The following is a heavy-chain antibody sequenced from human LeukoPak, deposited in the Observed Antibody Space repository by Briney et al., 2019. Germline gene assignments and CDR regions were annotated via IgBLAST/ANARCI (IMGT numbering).Heavy chain of an antibody. CDR3: ARTRGRIMITFGGVHFDY. V-gene: IGHV4-34*01. CDR1: GGSFSGYY. D-gene: IGHD3-16*01. Sequence: SETLSLTCAVYGGSFSGYYWSWIRQPPGKGLEWIGEINHSGSTNYNPSLKSRVTISVDTSKNHFSLKLSSVTAADTAVYYCARTRGRIMITFGGVHFDYWGQGTLVTVSS. J-gene: IGHJ4*02. CDR2: INHSGST.